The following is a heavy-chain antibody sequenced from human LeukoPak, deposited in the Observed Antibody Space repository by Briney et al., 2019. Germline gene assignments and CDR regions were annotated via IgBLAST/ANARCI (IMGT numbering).Heavy chain of an antibody. CDR2: FDPEDGET. Sequence: GASVKVSCKVSGYTLTELSMHWVRQAPGKGLEWMGGFDPEDGETIYAQKFQGRVTMTEDTSTDTAYMELSSLRSEDTAVYYCATAIKYYYGSGSRFDPWGQGTLVTASS. CDR1: GYTLTELS. V-gene: IGHV1-24*01. CDR3: ATAIKYYYGSGSRFDP. D-gene: IGHD3-10*01. J-gene: IGHJ5*02.